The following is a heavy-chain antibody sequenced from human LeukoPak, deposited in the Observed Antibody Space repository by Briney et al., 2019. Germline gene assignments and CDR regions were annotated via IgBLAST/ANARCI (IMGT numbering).Heavy chain of an antibody. CDR1: GFTFSSYD. D-gene: IGHD2-15*01. J-gene: IGHJ6*03. V-gene: IGHV3-66*01. CDR2: IYSGGST. CDR3: ARSSLVVAAPYYMDV. Sequence: GGSLRLSCAASGFTFSSYDMSWVRQAPGKGLEWVSVIYSGGSTYYADSVKGRFTISRDNSKNTLYLQMNSLRAEDTAVYYCARSSLVVAAPYYMDVWGKGTTVTVSS.